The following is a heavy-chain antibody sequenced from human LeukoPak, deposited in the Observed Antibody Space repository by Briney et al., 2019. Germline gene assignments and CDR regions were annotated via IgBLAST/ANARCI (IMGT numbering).Heavy chain of an antibody. CDR3: ARGSSSWRNAFDI. D-gene: IGHD6-13*01. CDR1: GFTFSSYD. Sequence: PGGSLRLSCAASGFTFSSYDMHWVRQAPGKGLEWVAFIRYDGTNKYYADSVQGRFIISRDNSKNTLYLQMNSLRAEDTAVYYCARGSSSWRNAFDIWGQGTMVTVSS. V-gene: IGHV3-30*02. J-gene: IGHJ3*02. CDR2: IRYDGTNK.